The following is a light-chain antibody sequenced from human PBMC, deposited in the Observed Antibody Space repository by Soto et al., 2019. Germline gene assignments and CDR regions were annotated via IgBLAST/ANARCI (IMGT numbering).Light chain of an antibody. J-gene: IGKJ1*01. CDR3: QQYGNSPQT. V-gene: IGKV3-20*01. Sequence: IMSNQSPCTLSLSPGERATLSCRASQSVSSYLAWYQQKPGQAPRLLIYGASTRATGIPDRFSGSGSGTDFTLTIARLEPGDFAVYYCQQYGNSPQTFGQGTKVDIK. CDR1: QSVSSY. CDR2: GAS.